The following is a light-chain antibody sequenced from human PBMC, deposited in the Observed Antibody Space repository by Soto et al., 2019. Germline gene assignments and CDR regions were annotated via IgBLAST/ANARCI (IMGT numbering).Light chain of an antibody. Sequence: EIVLTQSPATLSLSPGERATLSCRASQSVSSYLAWYQQKPGQAPRLLIYDAPNRATGIPARFSGSGSGTDFTLTISRLEPEDFAVYYCQQYGSSPWTFGQGTKVDIK. J-gene: IGKJ1*01. CDR3: QQYGSSPWT. CDR1: QSVSSY. V-gene: IGKV3-11*01. CDR2: DAP.